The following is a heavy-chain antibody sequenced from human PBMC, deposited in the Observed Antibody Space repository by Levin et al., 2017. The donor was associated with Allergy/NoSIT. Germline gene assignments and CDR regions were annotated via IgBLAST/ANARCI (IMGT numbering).Heavy chain of an antibody. CDR1: GGSFSGYY. Sequence: SETLSLTCAVYGGSFSGYYWSWIRQPPGKGLEWIGEINHSGSTNYNPSLKSRVTISVDTSKNQFSLKLSSVTAADTAVYYCARGRTRMVRGGPMDYFQHWGQGTLVTVSS. CDR2: INHSGST. V-gene: IGHV4-34*01. CDR3: ARGRTRMVRGGPMDYFQH. J-gene: IGHJ1*01. D-gene: IGHD3-10*01.